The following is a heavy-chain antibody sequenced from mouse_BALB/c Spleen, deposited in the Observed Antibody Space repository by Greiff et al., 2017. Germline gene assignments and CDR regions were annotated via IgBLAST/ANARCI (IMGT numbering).Heavy chain of an antibody. CDR1: GYTFTSYY. J-gene: IGHJ2*01. Sequence: QVQLQQPGAELVKPGASVKLSCKASGYTFTSYYMYWVKQRPGQGLEWIGGINPSNGGTNFNEKFKSKATLTVDKSSSTAYMQLSSLTSEDSAVYYCTRRPIYDGYEALYFDYWGQGTTLTVSS. V-gene: IGHV1S81*02. D-gene: IGHD2-3*01. CDR3: TRRPIYDGYEALYFDY. CDR2: INPSNGGT.